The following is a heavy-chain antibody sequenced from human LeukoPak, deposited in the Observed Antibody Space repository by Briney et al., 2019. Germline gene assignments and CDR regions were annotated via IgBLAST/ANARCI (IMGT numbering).Heavy chain of an antibody. CDR1: GFTFSSYA. V-gene: IGHV3-23*01. D-gene: IGHD3-10*01. CDR3: AKLAGSGSYSSNEFDY. Sequence: GGSLRLSCAASGFTFSSYAMSWVRQAPGKGLEWVSAISGSGGSTYYADSVKGRFTISRDNSKNTLYLQMNSLRAEDTAVYYCAKLAGSGSYSSNEFDYWGQGTLVTFSS. J-gene: IGHJ4*02. CDR2: ISGSGGST.